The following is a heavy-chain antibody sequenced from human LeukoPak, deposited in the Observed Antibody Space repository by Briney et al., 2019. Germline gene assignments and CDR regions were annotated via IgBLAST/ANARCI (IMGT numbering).Heavy chain of an antibody. CDR1: GDSISRGDYY. J-gene: IGHJ4*02. V-gene: IGHV4-31*03. CDR2: IYYSGST. Sequence: SETLSLTCTVSGDSISRGDYYWTWIRQHPGKGLEWIGCIYYSGSTYYNLSLKSRVIISADTSKNDFSLKLSSVTAADTPVYYCARVREATIAPFFDYWGQGILVTVSS. D-gene: IGHD6-13*01. CDR3: ARVREATIAPFFDY.